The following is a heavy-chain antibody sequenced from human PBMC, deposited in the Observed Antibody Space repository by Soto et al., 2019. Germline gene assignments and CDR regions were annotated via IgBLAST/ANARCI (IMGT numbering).Heavy chain of an antibody. Sequence: QVQLQESGPRLVRPSGTLSLTCAVSGGSIYSSDWWSWVRQPPGKGLEWIGEIYYNGATNYNPSLKSRVTISLDKSENNFSLNLTSVTAADTAVYYCTRVTGARNWFDPWGQGARVAVSS. CDR3: TRVTGARNWFDP. CDR1: GGSIYSSDW. V-gene: IGHV4-4*02. J-gene: IGHJ5*02. CDR2: IYYNGAT. D-gene: IGHD1-26*01.